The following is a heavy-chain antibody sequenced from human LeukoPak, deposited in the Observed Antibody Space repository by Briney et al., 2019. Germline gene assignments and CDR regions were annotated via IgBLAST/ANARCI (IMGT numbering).Heavy chain of an antibody. J-gene: IGHJ5*02. CDR2: INPNSGGT. CDR3: ARHDNRGYHSLQS. CDR1: GYTFTGYY. D-gene: IGHD3-22*01. V-gene: IGHV1-2*02. Sequence: ASVKVSCKASGYTFTGYYMHWVRQAPGQGLEWMGWINPNSGGTNYAQKFQGRVTMTRDTSISTAYMELSRLRSDDTAVYYCARHDNRGYHSLQSWGQGALVTVSS.